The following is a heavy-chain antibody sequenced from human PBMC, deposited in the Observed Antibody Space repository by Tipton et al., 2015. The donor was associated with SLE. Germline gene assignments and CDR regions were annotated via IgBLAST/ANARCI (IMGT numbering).Heavy chain of an antibody. D-gene: IGHD3-3*01. CDR2: IYYTGST. V-gene: IGHV4-39*07. CDR1: GGSINSDTYY. Sequence: TLSLTCSVSGGSINSDTYYWGWIRQPPGKGLEWIGNIYYTGSTYDNPSLKSRVTMSVDTSKNQFSLRLSSVTAADTAVYYCARVKAFYDLWSGFDYWGQGILVSVSS. CDR3: ARVKAFYDLWSGFDY. J-gene: IGHJ4*02.